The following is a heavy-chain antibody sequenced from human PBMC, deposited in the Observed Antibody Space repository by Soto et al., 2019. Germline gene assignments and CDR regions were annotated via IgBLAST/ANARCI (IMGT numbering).Heavy chain of an antibody. V-gene: IGHV1-18*01. Sequence: QVHLVQSGAEVKKPGTSVKVSCQGSGYAFTTYGITWVRQAPGQGLEWMGWISAHNGNTNYAQKLQGRVTVTRDTSTSTAYMEFRSLRYDDTAVYYCARGRYGDYWGQGALVTVSS. CDR3: ARGRYGDY. J-gene: IGHJ4*02. D-gene: IGHD1-1*01. CDR1: GYAFTTYG. CDR2: ISAHNGNT.